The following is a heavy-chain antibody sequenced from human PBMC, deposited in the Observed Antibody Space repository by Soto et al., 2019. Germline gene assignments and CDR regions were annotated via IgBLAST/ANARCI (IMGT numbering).Heavy chain of an antibody. J-gene: IGHJ4*02. CDR1: GFSFSSYA. CDR3: AKCSIEYSASVDN. CDR2: ISARGGSS. Sequence: EVQLLESGGGLVQPGGSLRLSCAASGFSFSSYAMVWVRQAPGKGLEWVAVISARGGSSYFADSVKGRFALSRDNSKNVLSLEMTSLRAEDTAIYFCAKCSIEYSASVDNWGQGTLVVVSS. D-gene: IGHD5-12*01. V-gene: IGHV3-23*01.